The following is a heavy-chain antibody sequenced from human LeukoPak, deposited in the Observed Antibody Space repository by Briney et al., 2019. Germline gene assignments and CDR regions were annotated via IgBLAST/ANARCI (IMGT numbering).Heavy chain of an antibody. CDR1: GGSITSGNFY. CDR2: IFYTGNT. J-gene: IGHJ4*01. V-gene: IGHV4-39*07. D-gene: IGHD3-22*01. CDR3: ARNYYDSSGYYTDQFYFDS. Sequence: PSETLSLTCTVSGGSITSGNFYWGWIRQPPGKGLEWIGSIFYTGNTYYQPSLRGRLSISLDTSKNLFSLRLNSVTAADTAVYYCARNYYDSSGYYTDQFYFDSWGQGTLVTVSS.